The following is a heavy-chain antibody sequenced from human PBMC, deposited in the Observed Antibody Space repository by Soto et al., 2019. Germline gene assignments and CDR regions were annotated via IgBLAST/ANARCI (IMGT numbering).Heavy chain of an antibody. J-gene: IGHJ6*03. D-gene: IGHD2-15*01. V-gene: IGHV4-59*01. CDR1: GGSISSYY. Sequence: QVQLQESGPGLVKPSETLSLTCTVSGGSISSYYWSWIRQPPGKGLEWIGYIYYSGSTNYNPSLKSRVTISVDTSKNQFSLKLSSVTAADTAVYYCARVGCSGGSCLGGHYYYMDVWGKGTTVTVSS. CDR2: IYYSGST. CDR3: ARVGCSGGSCLGGHYYYMDV.